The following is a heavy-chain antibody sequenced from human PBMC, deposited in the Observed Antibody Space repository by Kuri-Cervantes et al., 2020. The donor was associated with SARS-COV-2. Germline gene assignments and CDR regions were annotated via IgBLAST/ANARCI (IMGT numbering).Heavy chain of an antibody. D-gene: IGHD5-18*01. Sequence: SETLSLTCTVSGGSISSSSYYWGWIRQPPGKGLGWIGSIYYSGSTYYNPSLKSRVTISVDASKNQFSLKLSSVTAADTAVYYCATQLMGYSYGFGPFGSYYYMDVWGKGTTVTVSS. CDR3: ATQLMGYSYGFGPFGSYYYMDV. CDR2: IYYSGST. CDR1: GGSISSSSYY. V-gene: IGHV4-39*01. J-gene: IGHJ6*03.